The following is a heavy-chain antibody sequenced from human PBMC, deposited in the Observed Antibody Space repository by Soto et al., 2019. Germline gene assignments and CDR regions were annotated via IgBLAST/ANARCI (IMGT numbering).Heavy chain of an antibody. V-gene: IGHV3-74*03. CDR1: GFTFSSNW. Sequence: EVQLVESGGGLVQPGGSLRLSCAASGFTFSSNWMHWVRRVPGRGLVWVSRINTDGTATTYADSVEGRFTISRDNAKNMLYLQMNSLRAEDTAVYYCTRGHYYGMDVWGQGTTVTVSS. J-gene: IGHJ6*02. CDR3: TRGHYYGMDV. CDR2: INTDGTAT.